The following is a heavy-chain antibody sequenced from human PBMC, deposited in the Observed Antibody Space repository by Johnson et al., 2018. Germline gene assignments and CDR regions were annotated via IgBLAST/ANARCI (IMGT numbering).Heavy chain of an antibody. CDR3: ASGGYCSGGSCGGNWFDP. J-gene: IGHJ5*02. D-gene: IGHD2-15*01. Sequence: QVQLVETGGGVVQPRRSLRLCCAASGFTFSSYAMHWVRPAPGKGLEWVAVISYDGSNKYYADSVKGRFTLSRDNSKNTLSLQMNSLRAEDTAVYYCASGGYCSGGSCGGNWFDPWGQGTLVTVSS. CDR2: ISYDGSNK. V-gene: IGHV3-30*14. CDR1: GFTFSSYA.